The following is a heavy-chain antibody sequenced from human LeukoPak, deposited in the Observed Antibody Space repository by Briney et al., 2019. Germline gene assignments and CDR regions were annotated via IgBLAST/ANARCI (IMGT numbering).Heavy chain of an antibody. D-gene: IGHD6-13*01. CDR1: GFTVSSNY. CDR2: IYSGGST. CDR3: ARSYSSSRPQDY. Sequence: AGGSLRLSCAASGFTVSSNYMSWVRQAPGKGLEGVSVIYSGGSTYYADSVKGRFTISRDNSKNTLYLQMNSLRAEDTAVYYCARSYSSSRPQDYWGQGTLVTVSS. J-gene: IGHJ4*02. V-gene: IGHV3-53*01.